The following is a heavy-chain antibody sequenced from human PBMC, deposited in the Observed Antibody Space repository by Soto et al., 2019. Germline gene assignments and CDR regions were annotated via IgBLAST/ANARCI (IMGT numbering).Heavy chain of an antibody. D-gene: IGHD2-8*01. J-gene: IGHJ5*02. CDR1: GFTFSSYS. CDR2: IISSSTTI. CDR3: ARDNGMAGSFDP. V-gene: IGHV3-48*02. Sequence: EVQLVESGGGLVPPGGSMRLSCAASGFTFSSYSMNWVRQAPGKGLEWIAYIISSSTTIFYADSVKGRFTISRDNAKSSLYLQMNGLRDEDTAVYYCARDNGMAGSFDPWGQGTLVTVSS.